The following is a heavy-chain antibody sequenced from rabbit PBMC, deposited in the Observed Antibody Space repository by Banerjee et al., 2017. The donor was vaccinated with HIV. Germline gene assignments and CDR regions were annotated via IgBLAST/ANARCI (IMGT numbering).Heavy chain of an antibody. CDR1: GSDISSNA. J-gene: IGHJ4*01. D-gene: IGHD4-1*01. CDR2: IYSSNGDK. CDR3: ARDLAGVTGWNFGL. Sequence: QEQLVESGGGLVQPEGSLTLTCKASGSDISSNAMCWVRQAPGKGLELIACIYSSNGDKWYASWVNGRFTISRSTSLNTVDLKMTSLTVADTATYFCARDLAGVTGWNFGLWGQGTLVTVS. V-gene: IGHV1S47*01.